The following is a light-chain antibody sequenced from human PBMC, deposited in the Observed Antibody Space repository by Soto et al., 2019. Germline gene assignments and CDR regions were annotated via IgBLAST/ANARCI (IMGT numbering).Light chain of an antibody. J-gene: IGLJ1*01. CDR3: SSYAGSNILYV. V-gene: IGLV2-8*01. CDR1: SSDVGGYNF. Sequence: QSALTQPPSASGSPGQSVTISCTGTSSDVGGYNFVSWYQQHPGKAPKVIIYEVSKRPSGVPDRFSASKSGNTASLTVSGLQAEDEADYYCSSYAGSNILYVFGSGTKLTVL. CDR2: EVS.